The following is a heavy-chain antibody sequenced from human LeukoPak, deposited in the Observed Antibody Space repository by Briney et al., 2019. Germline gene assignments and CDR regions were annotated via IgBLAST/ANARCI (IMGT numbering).Heavy chain of an antibody. CDR3: ARASASSITIKDPDD. V-gene: IGHV3-30*04. CDR1: GFTFSSYA. J-gene: IGHJ4*02. CDR2: ISYDGSNK. D-gene: IGHD3-9*01. Sequence: PGRSLRLSCAASGFTFSSYAMHWVRQAPGKGLEWVAVISYDGSNKYYADSVKGRFTISRDNSKNTLYLQMNSLRAEDTAVYYCARASASSITIKDPDDWGQGTLVTVSS.